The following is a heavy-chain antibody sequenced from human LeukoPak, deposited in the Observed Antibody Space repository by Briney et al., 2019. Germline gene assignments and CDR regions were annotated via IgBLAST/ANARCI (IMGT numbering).Heavy chain of an antibody. CDR3: ATIKRGSTYGYFDF. CDR2: LLDSVNT. D-gene: IGHD5-18*01. Sequence: SETLSLTCTVSGGSISSHYWSWIRQPPGKGLEWIAYLLDSVNTKDNPSLSSRLTLSADTSKNQFSLRLSSVTAADTAIYYCATIKRGSTYGYFDFWGQGIKVTVSS. J-gene: IGHJ4*02. CDR1: GGSISSHY. V-gene: IGHV4-59*11.